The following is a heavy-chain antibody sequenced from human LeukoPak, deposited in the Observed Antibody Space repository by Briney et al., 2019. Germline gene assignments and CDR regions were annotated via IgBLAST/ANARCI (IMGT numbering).Heavy chain of an antibody. CDR3: ARLYFGESYFDY. CDR1: GGSISSGGYY. CDR2: IYHSGST. D-gene: IGHD3-10*01. J-gene: IGHJ4*02. Sequence: PSETLSLTCTVSGGSISSGGYYWSWIRQPPGKGLEWIGYIYHSGSTYYNPSLKSRVTLSVDTSKKDVSLRLSSVTAADTAVYFCARLYFGESYFDYWGQGILVTVSS. V-gene: IGHV4-30-2*01.